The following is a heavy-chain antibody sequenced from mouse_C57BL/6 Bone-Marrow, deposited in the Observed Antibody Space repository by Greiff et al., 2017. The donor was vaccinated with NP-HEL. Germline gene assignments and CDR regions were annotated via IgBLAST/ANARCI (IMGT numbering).Heavy chain of an antibody. CDR3: ASGGGYEEGFAY. CDR1: GFSLTSYG. CDR2: IWGVGST. Sequence: VKVVESGPGLVAPSQSLSITCTVSGFSLTSYGVDWVRQSPGKGLEWLGVIWGVGSTNYNSALKSRLSISKDNSKSQVFLKMNSLQTDDTAMYYCASGGGYEEGFAYWGQGTLVTVSA. V-gene: IGHV2-6*01. J-gene: IGHJ3*01. D-gene: IGHD2-3*01.